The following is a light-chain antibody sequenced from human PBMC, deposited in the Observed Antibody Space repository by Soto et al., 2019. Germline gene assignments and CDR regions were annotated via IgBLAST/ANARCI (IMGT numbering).Light chain of an antibody. J-gene: IGKJ4*01. CDR2: GAY. Sequence: EIVLTQSPATLSLSPGERATLSCRASQSVNTYLGWYQQKPGQAPRLLIYGAYNRATGIPARFSGSGSGTDFTLTISSLEPEDFAVYYCHQRGDWPLTFGGGTKVDIK. CDR1: QSVNTY. V-gene: IGKV3-11*01. CDR3: HQRGDWPLT.